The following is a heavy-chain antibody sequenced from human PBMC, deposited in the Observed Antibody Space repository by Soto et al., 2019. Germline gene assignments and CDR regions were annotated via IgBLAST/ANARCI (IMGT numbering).Heavy chain of an antibody. V-gene: IGHV4-4*02. CDR2: IYHSGST. Sequence: SETLSLTCAVSGGSISSSNWWSWVRQPPGKGLEWIGEIYHSGSTNYNPSLKSRVTISVDKSKNQFSLKLSSVTAADTAVYYCARVYYDFWSGGYYFDYWGQGTLVTVSS. CDR3: ARVYYDFWSGGYYFDY. J-gene: IGHJ4*02. D-gene: IGHD3-3*01. CDR1: GGSISSSNW.